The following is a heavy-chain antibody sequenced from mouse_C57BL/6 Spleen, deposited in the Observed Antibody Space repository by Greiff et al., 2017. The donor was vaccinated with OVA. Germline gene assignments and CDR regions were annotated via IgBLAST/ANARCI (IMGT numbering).Heavy chain of an antibody. CDR2: ISSGGSYT. D-gene: IGHD1-1*01. V-gene: IGHV5-6*01. Sequence: EVHLVESGGDLVKPGGSLKLSCAASGFTFSSYGMSWVRQTPDKRLEWVATISSGGSYTYYPDSVKGRFTISRDNAKNTLYLQMSSLKSEDTAMYYCARQRRYYGSSYAMDYWGQGTSVTVSS. CDR3: ARQRRYYGSSYAMDY. CDR1: GFTFSSYG. J-gene: IGHJ4*01.